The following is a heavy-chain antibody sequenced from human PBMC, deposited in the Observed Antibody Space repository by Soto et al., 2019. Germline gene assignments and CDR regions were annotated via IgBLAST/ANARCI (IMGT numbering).Heavy chain of an antibody. J-gene: IGHJ5*02. CDR3: ARGGFYGPGSYYPGWFDP. Sequence: SETLSLTCAVSGYSISSGYYWGWIRQPPGKGLEWIGSIYHSGSTYYNPSLKSRVTISVDTSKNQFSLKLSSVTAADTAVYYCARGGFYGPGSYYPGWFDPWGLGTLV. D-gene: IGHD3-10*01. CDR2: IYHSGST. V-gene: IGHV4-38-2*01. CDR1: GYSISSGYY.